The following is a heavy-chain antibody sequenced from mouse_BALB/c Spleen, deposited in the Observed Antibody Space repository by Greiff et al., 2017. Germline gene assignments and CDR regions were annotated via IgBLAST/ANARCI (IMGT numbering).Heavy chain of an antibody. Sequence: EVQLVESGPGLVKPSQSLSLTCSVTGYSITSGYYWNWIRQFPGNKLEWMGYISYDGSNNYNPSLKNRISITRDTSKNQFFLKLNSVTTEDTATYYCATLLRLRAWFAYWGQGTLVTVSA. J-gene: IGHJ3*01. CDR3: ATLLRLRAWFAY. CDR1: GYSITSGYY. CDR2: ISYDGSN. V-gene: IGHV3-6*02. D-gene: IGHD1-2*01.